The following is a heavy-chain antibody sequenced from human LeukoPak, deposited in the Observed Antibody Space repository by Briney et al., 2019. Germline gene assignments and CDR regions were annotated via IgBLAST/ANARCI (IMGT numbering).Heavy chain of an antibody. V-gene: IGHV6-1*01. J-gene: IGHJ3*02. Sequence: SQTLSLTCAISGDSVSSNSVAWNWIRQSPSRGLEWLGRTLYRSKWKNDYAASVKSRITINPDTSKNQFSLRLNSVTPEDTAVYYCARGKGGAFDIWGQGTMVTVSS. CDR1: GDSVSSNSVA. CDR3: ARGKGGAFDI. D-gene: IGHD1-26*01. CDR2: TLYRSKWKN.